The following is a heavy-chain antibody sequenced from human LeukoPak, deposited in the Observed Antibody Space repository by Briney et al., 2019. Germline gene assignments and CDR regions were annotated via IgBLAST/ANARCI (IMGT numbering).Heavy chain of an antibody. V-gene: IGHV1-2*04. Sequence: GASVKVSCKASGYTFTGYYMHWVRQAPGQGLEWMGWINPNSGGTNYAQKFQGWVTMTRDTSISTAYMELSRLRSDDTAVYYCARAGVVGWLARNWFDPWGQGTLVTVSS. D-gene: IGHD6-19*01. CDR1: GYTFTGYY. J-gene: IGHJ5*02. CDR2: INPNSGGT. CDR3: ARAGVVGWLARNWFDP.